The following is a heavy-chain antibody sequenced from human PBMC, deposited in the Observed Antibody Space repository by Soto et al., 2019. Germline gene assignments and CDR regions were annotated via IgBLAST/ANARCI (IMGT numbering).Heavy chain of an antibody. CDR2: ISSSSSYI. Sequence: GGPLRLSCAASGFTFSSYSMNWVRQAPGKGLEWVSSISSSSSYIYYADSVKGGFTISRDNAKNSLYLQMNSMRAEDTAVYYCARDSYGSGSHYFDYWGQGTLGTVSS. CDR1: GFTFSSYS. CDR3: ARDSYGSGSHYFDY. D-gene: IGHD3-10*01. J-gene: IGHJ4*02. V-gene: IGHV3-21*01.